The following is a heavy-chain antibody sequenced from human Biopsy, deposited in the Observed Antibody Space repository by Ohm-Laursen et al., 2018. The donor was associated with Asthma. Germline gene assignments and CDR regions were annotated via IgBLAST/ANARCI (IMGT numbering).Heavy chain of an antibody. CDR3: ARTYYDFLTGQVIDAFAI. J-gene: IGHJ3*02. Sequence: SSVKVSCKASGYTFISYAIHWVRQAPGQRLEWMGWINAGNGNTKYSQRFQGRVTITRDTSASTAYMELSSLRSEDTAVYYCARTYYDFLTGQVIDAFAIWGQGTMVTVSS. CDR1: GYTFISYA. D-gene: IGHD3-9*01. V-gene: IGHV1-3*01. CDR2: INAGNGNT.